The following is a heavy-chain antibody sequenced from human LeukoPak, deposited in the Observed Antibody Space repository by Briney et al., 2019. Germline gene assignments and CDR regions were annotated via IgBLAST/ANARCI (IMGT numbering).Heavy chain of an antibody. CDR3: AKGGQQLVRYYFDY. J-gene: IGHJ4*02. Sequence: GSSLRLSCAASGFTFFNYGIHWVRQAPGKGLEWVAVISYDGNNKYYADSVEGRFTISRDNSKNTLYLQMSSLTAEDTAVYYCAKGGQQLVRYYFDYWGQGTLVTVSS. D-gene: IGHD6-13*01. CDR2: ISYDGNNK. CDR1: GFTFFNYG. V-gene: IGHV3-30*18.